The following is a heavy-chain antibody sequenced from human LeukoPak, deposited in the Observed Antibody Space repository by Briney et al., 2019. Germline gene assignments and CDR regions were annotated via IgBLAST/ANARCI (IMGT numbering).Heavy chain of an antibody. D-gene: IGHD6-19*01. CDR3: ARDWAPVAGTGEHYFDY. J-gene: IGHJ4*02. CDR2: IIPIFGTA. CDR1: GYTFTSYG. V-gene: IGHV1-69*13. Sequence: SVKVSCKASGYTFTSYGISWVRQAPGQGLEWMGGIIPIFGTANYAQKFQGRVTITADESTSTAYMELSSLRSEDTAVYYCARDWAPVAGTGEHYFDYWGQGTLVTVSS.